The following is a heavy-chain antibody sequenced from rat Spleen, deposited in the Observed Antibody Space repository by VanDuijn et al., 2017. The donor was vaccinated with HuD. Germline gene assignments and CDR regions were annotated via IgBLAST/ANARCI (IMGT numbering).Heavy chain of an antibody. D-gene: IGHD1-12*01. J-gene: IGHJ2*01. CDR2: ISYDGSST. CDR1: GFIFSDCY. Sequence: EVQLVESDGGLVQPGRSLKLSCATSGFIFSDCYMAWVRQAPTKGLEWVATISYDGSSTYYPDSVKGRFTISRDLAKSTLYLQMNSLRSEDTATYYCSRGTYYRHWGQGVMVTVSS. V-gene: IGHV5-29*01. CDR3: SRGTYYRH.